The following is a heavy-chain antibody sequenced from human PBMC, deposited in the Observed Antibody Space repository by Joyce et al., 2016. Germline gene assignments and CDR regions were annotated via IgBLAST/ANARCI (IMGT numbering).Heavy chain of an antibody. Sequence: QVQLVQSGAEVKKPGSSVKVSCKASGGTFSSFSISWVRQAPGQGLEWMGGIVPIFGTPNYAQKFQGSVTITADKSTRTVYMELSSLRSEDTAMYYCAGSGYCSTTSCYGNFDNWGQGTLVTVSS. CDR3: AGSGYCSTTSCYGNFDN. D-gene: IGHD2-2*01. J-gene: IGHJ4*02. V-gene: IGHV1-69*06. CDR2: IVPIFGTP. CDR1: GGTFSSFS.